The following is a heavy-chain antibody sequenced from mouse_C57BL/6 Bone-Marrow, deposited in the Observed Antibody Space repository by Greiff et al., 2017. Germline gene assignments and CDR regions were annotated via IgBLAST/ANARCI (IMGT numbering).Heavy chain of an antibody. J-gene: IGHJ4*01. V-gene: IGHV1-61*01. CDR2: IYPSDSET. Sequence: VQLQQPGAELVRPGSSVKLSCKASGYTFTSYWMDWVKQRPGQGLEWIGNIYPSDSETHYNQKFKDKATLTVDKSSSTAYMQLSSLTSEDSAVYYCARYGSSQGYAMDSWGQGTSVTVSS. CDR1: GYTFTSYW. D-gene: IGHD1-1*01. CDR3: ARYGSSQGYAMDS.